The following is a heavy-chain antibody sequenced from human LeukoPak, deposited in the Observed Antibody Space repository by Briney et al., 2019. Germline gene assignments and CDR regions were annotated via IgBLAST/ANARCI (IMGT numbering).Heavy chain of an antibody. V-gene: IGHV4-34*01. CDR3: ATLTGYSSESWFDP. CDR2: INHSGST. Sequence: TPSETLSLTCAVYGGSFSGYYWSWIRQPPGKGLEWIGEINHSGSTNYNPSLKSRVTISVDTSKNQFSLKLSSVTAADTAVYYCATLTGYSSESWFDPWGQGILVTVSS. J-gene: IGHJ5*02. D-gene: IGHD3-9*01. CDR1: GGSFSGYY.